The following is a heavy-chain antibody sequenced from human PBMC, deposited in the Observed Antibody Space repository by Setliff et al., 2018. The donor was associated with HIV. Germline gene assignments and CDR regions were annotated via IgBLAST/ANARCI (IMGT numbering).Heavy chain of an antibody. CDR1: GFTFSGSP. V-gene: IGHV3-73*01. Sequence: GGSLRLSCAASGFTFSGSPIHWVRQASGKGLEWLGRIKDRTDNYATAYAASVKGRFTIFRDDSANTAYLQMNSLKIEDTAVYYCTTDPAVDWGQGTLVTVSS. D-gene: IGHD2-2*01. J-gene: IGHJ1*01. CDR3: TTDPAVD. CDR2: IKDRTDNYAT.